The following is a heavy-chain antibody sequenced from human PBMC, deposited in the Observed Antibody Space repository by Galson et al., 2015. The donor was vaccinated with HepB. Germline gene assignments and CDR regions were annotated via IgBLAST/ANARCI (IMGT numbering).Heavy chain of an antibody. CDR2: ISYDGSNK. D-gene: IGHD1-26*01. CDR3: AKDGVGPAGYYLDY. J-gene: IGHJ4*02. V-gene: IGHV3-30*18. Sequence: SLRLSCAASGFTFSSYGMHWVRQAPGKGLEWVAVISYDGSNKYYADSVKGRFTISRDNSKNTLYLQMNSLRAEDTAVYYCAKDGVGPAGYYLDYWGQGTLVTVSS. CDR1: GFTFSSYG.